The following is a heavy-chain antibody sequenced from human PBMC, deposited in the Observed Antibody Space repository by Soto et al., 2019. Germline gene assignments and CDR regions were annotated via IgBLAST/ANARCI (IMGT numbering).Heavy chain of an antibody. CDR3: ALAHGDYDSPANMDV. CDR1: GFTFSSYG. D-gene: IGHD4-17*01. CDR2: ISYDGSNK. V-gene: IGHV3-30*03. Sequence: QVQLVESGGGVVQPGRSLRLSCAASGFTFSSYGMHWVRQAPGKGLEWVAVISYDGSNKYYADSVKGRFTISRDNSKNTLYLQMNSLRAEDTAVYYCALAHGDYDSPANMDVWGKGTTVTVSS. J-gene: IGHJ6*03.